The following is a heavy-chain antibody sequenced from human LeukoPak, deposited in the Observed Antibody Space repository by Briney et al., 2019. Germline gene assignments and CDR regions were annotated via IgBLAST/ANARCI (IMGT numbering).Heavy chain of an antibody. CDR2: ISYDGSNK. V-gene: IGHV3-30*18. J-gene: IGHJ4*02. CDR3: AKRGSSWFLDY. CDR1: GFTFSSYG. D-gene: IGHD6-13*01. Sequence: GGSLRLSCAASGFTFSSYGMHWVRQAPGKGLEWVAVISYDGSNKYYADSVKGRFTISRDNSKNTLYLQMNSLRAEDTAVYYCAKRGSSWFLDYWGQGTLVTVSS.